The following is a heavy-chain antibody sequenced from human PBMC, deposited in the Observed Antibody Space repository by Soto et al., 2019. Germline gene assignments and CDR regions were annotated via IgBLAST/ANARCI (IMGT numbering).Heavy chain of an antibody. CDR2: IYTSGST. CDR1: GGSISSYY. V-gene: IGHV4-4*07. D-gene: IGHD4-17*01. CDR3: ARDAGYGDYVGWFDP. Sequence: TSETLSLTCTVSGGSISSYYWSWIRQPAGKGLEWIGRIYTSGSTNYNPSLKSRVTMSVDTSKNQFSLKLSSVTAADTAVYYCARDAGYGDYVGWFDPWGQGTLVTVSS. J-gene: IGHJ5*02.